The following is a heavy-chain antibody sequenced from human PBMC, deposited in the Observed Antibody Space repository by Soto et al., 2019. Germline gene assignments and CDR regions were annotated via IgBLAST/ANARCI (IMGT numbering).Heavy chain of an antibody. CDR2: IYPGDSDT. CDR1: GYSFTSYW. D-gene: IGHD6-6*01. CDR3: ARNLDSSSDSGGYYYYGMDV. Sequence: GESLKISCKGSGYSFTSYWIGWVRQMPGKGLEWMGIIYPGDSDTRYSPSFQGQVTISADKSISTAYLQWSSLKASDTAMYYCARNLDSSSDSGGYYYYGMDVWGQGTTVTVSS. J-gene: IGHJ6*02. V-gene: IGHV5-51*01.